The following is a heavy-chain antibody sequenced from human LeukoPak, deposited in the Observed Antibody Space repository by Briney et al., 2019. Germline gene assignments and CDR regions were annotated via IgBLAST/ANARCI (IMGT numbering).Heavy chain of an antibody. Sequence: PGGSLRLSCAASGFTFSSYNMNWVRQAPGKGLEWVSYISSSSSTIYYADSVKGRFTISRDNAKNSLYLQMNSLKAEDTAVYYCARDEAYSGTYATTWGQGTLVTVSS. CDR3: ARDEAYSGTYATT. V-gene: IGHV3-48*01. CDR1: GFTFSSYN. J-gene: IGHJ5*02. CDR2: ISSSSSTI. D-gene: IGHD1-26*01.